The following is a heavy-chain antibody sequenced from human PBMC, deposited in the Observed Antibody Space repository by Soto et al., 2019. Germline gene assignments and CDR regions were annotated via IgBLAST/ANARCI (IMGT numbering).Heavy chain of an antibody. CDR1: GFTFSNSW. Sequence: GGSLRLSCAASGFTFSNSWMSWVRQAPGKGLEWVANIKEDGSEKDYVDPVKGRFTITRDNAKNSLYLQMNNLRAEDTAVYFCTRKGFGMDVWGQGTTVTVS. V-gene: IGHV3-7*03. CDR3: TRKGFGMDV. J-gene: IGHJ6*02. CDR2: IKEDGSEK.